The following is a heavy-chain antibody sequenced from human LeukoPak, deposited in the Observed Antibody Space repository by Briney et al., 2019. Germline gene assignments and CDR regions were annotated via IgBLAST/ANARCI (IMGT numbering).Heavy chain of an antibody. CDR3: AKVNDYYYYYYMDV. J-gene: IGHJ6*03. V-gene: IGHV3-30*02. CDR1: GFTFSSYG. CDR2: IRYDGSNK. Sequence: GGSLRLSCAASGFTFSSYGMHWVRQAPGKGLEWVAFIRYDGSNKYYADSVKGRFTISRDNSKNTLYLQMNSLRAEDTAVYYCAKVNDYYYYYYMDVWGKGTTVTISS.